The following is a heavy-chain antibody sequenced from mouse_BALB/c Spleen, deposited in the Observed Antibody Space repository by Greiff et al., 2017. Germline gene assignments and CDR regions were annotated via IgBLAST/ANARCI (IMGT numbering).Heavy chain of an antibody. CDR1: GYSFTSYY. CDR2: IDPFNGGT. Sequence: VQLQQSGPELMKPGASVKISCKASGYSFTSYYMHWVKQSHGKSLEWIGYIDPFNGGTSYNQKFKGKATLTVDKSSSTAYMHLSSLTSEDSAVYYCARDSSGYRFAYWGQGTLVTVSA. D-gene: IGHD3-2*01. J-gene: IGHJ3*01. V-gene: IGHV1-28*01. CDR3: ARDSSGYRFAY.